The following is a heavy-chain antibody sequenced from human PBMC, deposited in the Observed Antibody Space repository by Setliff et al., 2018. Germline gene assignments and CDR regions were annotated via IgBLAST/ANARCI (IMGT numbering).Heavy chain of an antibody. D-gene: IGHD4-17*01. CDR1: GDSINDYY. J-gene: IGHJ2*01. CDR2: VYYTGST. CDR3: ARTSSRRYFDL. Sequence: PSETLSLTCTVSGDSINDYYWSWIRQPPGKGLEWIANVYYTGSTYYSPSLASRVSMSIDTSKNRFSLKLHSVTAADTAVYYCARTSSRRYFDLWGRGTLVTVSS. V-gene: IGHV4-59*04.